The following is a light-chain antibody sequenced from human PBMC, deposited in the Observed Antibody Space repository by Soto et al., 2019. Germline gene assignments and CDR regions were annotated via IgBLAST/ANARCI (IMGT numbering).Light chain of an antibody. Sequence: DIQMTQSPSTLSASVGDRVTITCRASQSISSWLAWYQQKPGKAPKLLIYDASSLESGVPSRFSGSGSGTEFTLTISSLQPDDFATYFCQQANSFPGTFGGGTNVEIK. CDR2: DAS. CDR1: QSISSW. V-gene: IGKV1-5*01. J-gene: IGKJ4*01. CDR3: QQANSFPGT.